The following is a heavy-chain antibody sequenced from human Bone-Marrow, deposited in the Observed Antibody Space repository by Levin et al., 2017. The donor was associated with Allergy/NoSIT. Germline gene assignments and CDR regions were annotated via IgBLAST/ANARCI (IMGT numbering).Heavy chain of an antibody. CDR2: IKPDGSEK. D-gene: IGHD6-6*01. CDR1: GFTFTNYW. V-gene: IGHV3-7*01. J-gene: IGHJ4*02. Sequence: PGGSLRLSCAASGFTFTNYWLSWVRQPPGKGLDWVANIKPDGSEKDYVDSLKGRFTISRDNAKNSVYLQMNSLRVEDSAVYYCARIGYRSSSFDYWGQGILVTVSS. CDR3: ARIGYRSSSFDY.